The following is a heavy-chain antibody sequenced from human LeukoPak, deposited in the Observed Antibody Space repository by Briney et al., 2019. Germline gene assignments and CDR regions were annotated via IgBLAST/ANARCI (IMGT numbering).Heavy chain of an antibody. CDR2: IYTSGST. D-gene: IGHD3-10*01. CDR3: AREVEASFYYGSGSYAFDY. J-gene: IGHJ4*02. CDR1: GGSISSYY. V-gene: IGHV4-4*07. Sequence: SETLSLTCTVSGGSISSYYWSWIRQPAGKGLEWIGRIYTSGSTNYNPSLKSRVTMSVDTSKNQFSLKLSSVTAADTAVYYCAREVEASFYYGSGSYAFDYGGQGTLVTVSS.